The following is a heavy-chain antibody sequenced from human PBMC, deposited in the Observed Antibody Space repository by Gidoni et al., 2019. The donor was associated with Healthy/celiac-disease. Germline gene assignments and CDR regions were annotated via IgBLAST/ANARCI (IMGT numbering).Heavy chain of an antibody. J-gene: IGHJ2*01. CDR1: GVSIRSCSYY. V-gene: IGHV4-61*02. CDR3: ARVVVVTAIPLWYFDL. CDR2: IYTSGST. D-gene: IGHD2-21*02. Sequence: QVQLQDAGPGLVKPSPTLSLTFTVSGVSIRSCSYYWSWIRQPAGKGLEWIGSIYTSGSTNYNPSLKSRVTISLDTSKNQFSLKLSSVTAADTAVYYCARVVVVTAIPLWYFDLWGRGTLVTVSS.